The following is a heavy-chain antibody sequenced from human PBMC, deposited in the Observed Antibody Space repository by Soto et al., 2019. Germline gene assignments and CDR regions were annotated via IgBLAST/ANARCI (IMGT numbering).Heavy chain of an antibody. D-gene: IGHD2-15*01. CDR3: ASFTTRGCSGGSCYYYYYMDV. J-gene: IGHJ6*03. CDR1: SGSISSSNG. Sequence: SETLSLTCAVSSGSISSSNGWSWVRQPPGKGLEWIGEIYHSGSTNYNPSLKSRVTISVDKSKNQFSLKLSSVTAADTAVYYCASFTTRGCSGGSCYYYYYMDVWGKGTTVTVSS. V-gene: IGHV4-4*02. CDR2: IYHSGST.